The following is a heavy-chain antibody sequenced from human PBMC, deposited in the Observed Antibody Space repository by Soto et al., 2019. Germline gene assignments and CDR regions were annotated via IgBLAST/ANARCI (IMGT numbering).Heavy chain of an antibody. J-gene: IGHJ4*02. CDR1: GFTVGNNY. V-gene: IGHV3-53*01. Sequence: EVQLVESGGGLIQPGGSLKLSCAASGFTVGNNYMSWVRQAPGKGLEWVSLIYSTGTPKYADSVKGRFTVSRDNAKNTLYLQMNRLSAEDKAVYYCEKDGRGSGRKYHSFGYWGQGTLVTVSS. CDR2: IYSTGTP. CDR3: EKDGRGSGRKYHSFGY. D-gene: IGHD3-10*01.